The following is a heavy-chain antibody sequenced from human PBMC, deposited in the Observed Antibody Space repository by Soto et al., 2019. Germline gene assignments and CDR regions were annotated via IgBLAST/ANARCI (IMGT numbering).Heavy chain of an antibody. CDR1: GGSISSYY. D-gene: IGHD2-15*01. CDR3: ARHDCSGGSCYFDY. V-gene: IGHV4-59*08. CDR2: IYYSGST. Sequence: SETLSLTCTVSGGSISSYYWSWIRQPPGKGLEWIGYIYYSGSTNYNPSLKSRVTISVDTSKNQFSLKLSSVTAADTAVYYCARHDCSGGSCYFDYWGQGTLVTVSS. J-gene: IGHJ4*02.